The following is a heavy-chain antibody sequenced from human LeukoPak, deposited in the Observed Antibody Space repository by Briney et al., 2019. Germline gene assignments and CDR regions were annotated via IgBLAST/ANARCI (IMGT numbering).Heavy chain of an antibody. D-gene: IGHD2-15*01. CDR3: ARDDKRHCSGGSCPAYFDY. Sequence: ASVKVSCKASGYTFANYGISWVRQAPGQGREWIAWISAYNGNTNYALKLRGRVTMTTDTSTSTAYLELRSLRSDDTALYYCARDDKRHCSGGSCPAYFDYWGQGTLVTVSS. J-gene: IGHJ4*02. CDR2: ISAYNGNT. V-gene: IGHV1-18*01. CDR1: GYTFANYG.